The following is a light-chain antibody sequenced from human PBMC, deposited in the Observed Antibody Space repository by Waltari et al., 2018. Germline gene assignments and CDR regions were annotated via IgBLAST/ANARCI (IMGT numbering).Light chain of an antibody. V-gene: IGLV1-44*01. CDR2: RNN. Sequence: QSVLTQPPSASGTPGQRVTISCSGRSPNLGSNTVNWHQHLPGTAPKLLIYRNNQRPSGVPDRFSGSKSGTSASLAISGLHSEDEADYYCATWDDRLKGWVFGGGTKLTVL. CDR1: SPNLGSNT. J-gene: IGLJ3*02. CDR3: ATWDDRLKGWV.